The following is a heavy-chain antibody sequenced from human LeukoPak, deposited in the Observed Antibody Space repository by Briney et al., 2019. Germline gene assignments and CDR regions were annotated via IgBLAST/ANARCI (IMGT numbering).Heavy chain of an antibody. Sequence: PGGSLRLSCAVSGFTVSSNFLSWVRQAPGKGLEWVSIIYSGDYTYYADSVKGRFTISRDNSKNTVYLQMNSLRAEDTAVYYCARDPENYGPGSYAHWGQGTLVTVSS. CDR2: IYSGDYT. CDR3: ARDPENYGPGSYAH. V-gene: IGHV3-53*01. J-gene: IGHJ4*02. D-gene: IGHD3-10*01. CDR1: GFTVSSNF.